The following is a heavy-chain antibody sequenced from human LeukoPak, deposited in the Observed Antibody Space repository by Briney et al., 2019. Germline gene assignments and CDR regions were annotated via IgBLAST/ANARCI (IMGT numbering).Heavy chain of an antibody. CDR1: GFTFSSYG. CDR2: ISGSGGSI. Sequence: GGTLRLSCAASGFTFSSYGMSWVRQAPGKGLEWVSAISGSGGSIYYADSVKGRFTISRDNAKNSLYLQMNSLRAEDTAVYYCAREFRDAFDIWGQGTMVTVSS. V-gene: IGHV3-23*01. CDR3: AREFRDAFDI. J-gene: IGHJ3*02.